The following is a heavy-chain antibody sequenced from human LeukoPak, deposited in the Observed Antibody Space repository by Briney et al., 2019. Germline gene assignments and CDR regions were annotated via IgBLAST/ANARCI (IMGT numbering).Heavy chain of an antibody. Sequence: KSSETLSLTCAVSCVSISPYYWAWIRQPPGKGLEWIGYIHTSGSNNQYPSLKSRVTISVDKSKNHFSLRLTSVTAADTAVYYCARLSAAVHLGAFDLWGQGTMVTVSS. D-gene: IGHD3-3*01. CDR2: IHTSGSN. CDR3: ARLSAAVHLGAFDL. CDR1: CVSISPYY. V-gene: IGHV4-4*09. J-gene: IGHJ3*01.